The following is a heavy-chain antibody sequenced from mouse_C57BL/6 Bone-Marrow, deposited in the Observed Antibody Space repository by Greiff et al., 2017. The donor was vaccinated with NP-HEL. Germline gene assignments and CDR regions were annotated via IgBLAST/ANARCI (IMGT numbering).Heavy chain of an antibody. D-gene: IGHD4-1*01. CDR2: IDPSDSYT. CDR1: GYTFTSYW. J-gene: IGHJ3*01. Sequence: QVQPQQPGAELVRPGTSVKLSCKASGYTFTSYWMHWVKQRPGQGLEWIGVIDPSDSYTNYNQKFKGKATLTVDTSSSTAYMQLSSLTSEDSAVYYCARGTNWPAWFAYWGQGTLVTVSA. V-gene: IGHV1-59*01. CDR3: ARGTNWPAWFAY.